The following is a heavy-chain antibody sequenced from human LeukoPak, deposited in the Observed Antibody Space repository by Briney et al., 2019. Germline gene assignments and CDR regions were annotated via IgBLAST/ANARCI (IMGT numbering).Heavy chain of an antibody. D-gene: IGHD3-10*01. Sequence: SGGSLRLSCAASGFTVSNYFMTWVRQAPGEGLEWVSLIYPGGSTYYPDSVRGRFTISRDNSKNTLYLQMNSLRAEDTAVYYCAREVGSGSYLAHTFDIWGQGTMVTVSS. CDR3: AREVGSGSYLAHTFDI. J-gene: IGHJ3*02. CDR2: IYPGGST. V-gene: IGHV3-53*01. CDR1: GFTVSNYF.